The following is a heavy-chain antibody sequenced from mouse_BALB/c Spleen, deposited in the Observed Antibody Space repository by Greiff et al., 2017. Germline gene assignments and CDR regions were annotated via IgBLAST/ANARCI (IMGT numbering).Heavy chain of an antibody. Sequence: EVKLVESGGGLVKPGGSLKLSCAASGFTFSDYYMYWVRQTPEKRLEWVAYISSGGGSTYYPDTVKGRFTISRDNAKNTLYLQMSSLKSEDTAMYYCARHDYYGSSYYFDYWGQGTTLTVSS. CDR2: ISSGGGST. V-gene: IGHV5-12*01. J-gene: IGHJ2*01. CDR3: ARHDYYGSSYYFDY. D-gene: IGHD1-1*01. CDR1: GFTFSDYY.